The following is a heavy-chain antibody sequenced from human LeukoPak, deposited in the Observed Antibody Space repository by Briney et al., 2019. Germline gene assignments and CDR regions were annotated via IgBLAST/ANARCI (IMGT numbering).Heavy chain of an antibody. J-gene: IGHJ6*03. D-gene: IGHD2-2*01. V-gene: IGHV1-18*01. CDR2: ISAYNGNT. CDR3: ARLYCSSTSCYPYYMDV. Sequence: ASVKVSCKASGYTFTSYGINWVRQAPGQGLEWMGWISAYNGNTNYAQKLQGRVTMTTDTSTSTAYMELRSLRSDDTAVYYCARLYCSSTSCYPYYMDVWGKGTTVTISS. CDR1: GYTFTSYG.